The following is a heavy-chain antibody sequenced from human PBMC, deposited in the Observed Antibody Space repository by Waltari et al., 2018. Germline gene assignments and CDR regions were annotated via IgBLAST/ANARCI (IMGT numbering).Heavy chain of an antibody. Sequence: QVTLNESGPVLVKPTETLPLPCPVPGFSLSNARMGVSLIRQPPGKALEWLAHIFSNDEKSYSTSLKSRLTISKDTSKSQVVLTMTNMDPVDTATYYCALDSGYSYDTFDYWGQGTLVTVSS. CDR2: IFSNDEK. D-gene: IGHD5-18*01. J-gene: IGHJ4*02. V-gene: IGHV2-26*02. CDR1: GFSLSNARMG. CDR3: ALDSGYSYDTFDY.